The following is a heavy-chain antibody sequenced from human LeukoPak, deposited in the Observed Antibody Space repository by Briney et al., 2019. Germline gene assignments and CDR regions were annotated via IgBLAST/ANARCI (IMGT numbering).Heavy chain of an antibody. CDR3: ARVSGEYRDY. Sequence: GGSLRLSCAASGFTVSSNYMSWVRQAPGKGLEWVSVIYSGGSTYYADSVKGRFTISRDNARNSLYLQMNSLRAEDTAVYYCARVSGEYRDYWGQGTLVTVSS. CDR1: GFTVSSNY. V-gene: IGHV3-53*01. J-gene: IGHJ4*02. CDR2: IYSGGST. D-gene: IGHD4-17*01.